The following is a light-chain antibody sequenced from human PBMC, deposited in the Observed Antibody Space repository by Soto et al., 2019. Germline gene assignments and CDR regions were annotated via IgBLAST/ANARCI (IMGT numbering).Light chain of an antibody. CDR1: QRVSRN. CDR2: GAS. V-gene: IGKV3-15*01. CDR3: QQYNNWPRT. Sequence: EIVMTQSQATLSLSPGERPPLSSRASQRVSRNLVWYQQKPGQAPRLLIYGASTRATGIPARFSGSGSGTEFTLTISSLQSEDFAVYYCQQYNNWPRTFGQGTKVEIK. J-gene: IGKJ1*01.